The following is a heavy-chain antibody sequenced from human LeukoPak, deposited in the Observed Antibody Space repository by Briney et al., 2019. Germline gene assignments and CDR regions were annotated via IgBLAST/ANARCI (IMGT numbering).Heavy chain of an antibody. D-gene: IGHD6-19*01. Sequence: GGSLRPSCAPSGFTLSKYWMGWVRQAPGKGLGWVANMDQEGSEKYYVDSVKCRFTISRDNAKNSLYLQMNTLSAEDTAIYYCARAGYSRGWFAYYWGQGALVTVSS. V-gene: IGHV3-7*05. CDR3: ARAGYSRGWFAYY. CDR2: MDQEGSEK. J-gene: IGHJ4*02. CDR1: GFTLSKYW.